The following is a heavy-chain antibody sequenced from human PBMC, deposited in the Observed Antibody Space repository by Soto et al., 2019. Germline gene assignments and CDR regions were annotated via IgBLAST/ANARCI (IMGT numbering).Heavy chain of an antibody. D-gene: IGHD3-3*01. CDR3: ARGRSYDFWSGYYLGYFDY. Sequence: GASVKVSCKASGYTFTSYDINWVRQATGQGLEWMGWMNPNSGNTGYAQKFQGGVTMTRNTSISTAYMELSSLRSEDTAVYYCARGRSYDFWSGYYLGYFDYWGQGTLVTVSS. J-gene: IGHJ4*02. V-gene: IGHV1-8*01. CDR2: MNPNSGNT. CDR1: GYTFTSYD.